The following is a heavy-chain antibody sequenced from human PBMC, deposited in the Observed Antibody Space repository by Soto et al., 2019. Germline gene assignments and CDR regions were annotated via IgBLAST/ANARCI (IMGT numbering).Heavy chain of an antibody. Sequence: ASVKVSCKASGYIFTRYAIHWVRQAPGQSLEWLGWINIGNGDTKYSENFEGRVTITRDISATTAYMELSSLRSEDTALYYCARDRQLNNWFDPWGQGTLVTVSS. J-gene: IGHJ5*02. CDR1: GYIFTRYA. D-gene: IGHD6-6*01. V-gene: IGHV1-3*04. CDR3: ARDRQLNNWFDP. CDR2: INIGNGDT.